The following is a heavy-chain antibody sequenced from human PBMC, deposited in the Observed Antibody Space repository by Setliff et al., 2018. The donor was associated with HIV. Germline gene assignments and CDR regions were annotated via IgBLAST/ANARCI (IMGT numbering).Heavy chain of an antibody. CDR2: INPKSGGT. V-gene: IGHV1-2*04. Sequence: ASVKVSCKASGYTFSDYYIHWVRQAPGQGLEWMGWINPKSGGTNYAQNFQAWVTMTRDTSISTAYMELSRLRSDDTALYYCARESSGGWRNANWFDPWGQGTLVTV. CDR3: ARESSGGWRNANWFDP. D-gene: IGHD1-1*01. J-gene: IGHJ5*02. CDR1: GYTFSDYY.